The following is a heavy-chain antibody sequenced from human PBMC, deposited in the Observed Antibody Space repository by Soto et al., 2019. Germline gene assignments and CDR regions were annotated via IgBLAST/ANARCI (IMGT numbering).Heavy chain of an antibody. V-gene: IGHV1-46*01. CDR3: AAQRRGYSYAASY. J-gene: IGHJ4*02. D-gene: IGHD5-18*01. CDR2: TNPSTGST. CDR1: GYPFTNYY. Sequence: GASVKVSCKTSGYPFTNYYIHWVRQAPGQGLEWMGITNPSTGSTSYAQQFQGRVTMTRDTPTSTVYMELSSLRSEDTAVYYCAAQRRGYSYAASYWGQGTLVTVSS.